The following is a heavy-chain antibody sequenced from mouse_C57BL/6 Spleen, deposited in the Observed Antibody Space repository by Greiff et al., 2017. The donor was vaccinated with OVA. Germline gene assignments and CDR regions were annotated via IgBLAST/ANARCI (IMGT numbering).Heavy chain of an antibody. CDR3: ASFTTVVAKDWYFDV. V-gene: IGHV5-6*01. CDR1: GFTFSSYG. D-gene: IGHD1-1*01. J-gene: IGHJ1*03. CDR2: ISSGGSYT. Sequence: DVHLVESGGDLVKPGGSLKLSCAASGFTFSSYGMSWVRQTPDKRLEWVATISSGGSYTYYPDSVKGRFTISRDNAKNTLYLQMSSLKSEDTAMYYCASFTTVVAKDWYFDVWGTGTTVTVSS.